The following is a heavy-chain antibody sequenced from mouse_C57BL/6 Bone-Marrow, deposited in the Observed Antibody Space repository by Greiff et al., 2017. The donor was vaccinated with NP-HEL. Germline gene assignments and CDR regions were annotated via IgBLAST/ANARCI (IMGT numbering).Heavy chain of an antibody. D-gene: IGHD2-4*01. V-gene: IGHV1-82*01. Sequence: QVQLQQSGPELVKPGASVKISCKASGYAFSSSWMNWVKQRPGKGLEWIGRIYPGDGDTNYNGKFKGKASLTADKSSSTAYMQLSSLTSEDSAVYFCARDYYDYAYAMDYWGQETSDTVSS. CDR1: GYAFSSSW. CDR3: ARDYYDYAYAMDY. CDR2: IYPGDGDT. J-gene: IGHJ4*01.